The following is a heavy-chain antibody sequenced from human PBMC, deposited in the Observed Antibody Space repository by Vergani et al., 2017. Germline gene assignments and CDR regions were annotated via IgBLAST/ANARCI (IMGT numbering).Heavy chain of an antibody. CDR2: VDPEDGET. J-gene: IGHJ6*02. Sequence: EVQLVQSGAEVKKTGATMKISCKVSGYTFTDHYMHWVKQAPGKGLEWMGLVDPEDGETIYAKKFKGRVTIAADTSTDTAHLELSSLRSEDTAVYYCATPQTVTTGGMEVWGQGTTVIVSS. D-gene: IGHD4-17*01. CDR3: ATPQTVTTGGMEV. CDR1: GYTFTDHY. V-gene: IGHV1-69-2*01.